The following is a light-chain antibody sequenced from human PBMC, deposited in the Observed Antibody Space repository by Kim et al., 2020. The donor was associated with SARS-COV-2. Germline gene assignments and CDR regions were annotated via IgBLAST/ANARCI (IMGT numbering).Light chain of an antibody. CDR1: QSVLYSSNKINY. CDR2: WAS. Sequence: DIVMTQSPDSLAVSLGERASINCKSSQSVLYSSNKINYLAWYQQKPGQPPKLLIYWASTRESGVPDRFIGSGSGTDFTLTISSLQAEDVAVYYCQQYYSVPWAFGQGTKVDIK. J-gene: IGKJ1*01. CDR3: QQYYSVPWA. V-gene: IGKV4-1*01.